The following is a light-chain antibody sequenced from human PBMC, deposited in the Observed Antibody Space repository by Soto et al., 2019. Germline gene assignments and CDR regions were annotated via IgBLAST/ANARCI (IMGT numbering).Light chain of an antibody. CDR2: DVS. CDR1: QSVTKC. J-gene: IGKJ5*01. CDR3: QQCNNWPPIT. Sequence: EIVLTQSPANLSLSPGERATLSCRASQSVTKCLAWYQQKPGQAPRLLIYDVSSRAPGIPARFSGSGSGTDFTLTISSLEPEDFAVYYCQQCNNWPPITFGQGTRLEI. V-gene: IGKV3-11*01.